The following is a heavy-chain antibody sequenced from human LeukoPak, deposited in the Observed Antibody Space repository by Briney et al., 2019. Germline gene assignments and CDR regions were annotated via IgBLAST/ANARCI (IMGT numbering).Heavy chain of an antibody. CDR2: VNSDGSTT. CDR1: GFPFSNYW. V-gene: IGHV3-74*01. D-gene: IGHD6-13*01. Sequence: PGGSLRLSCAASGFPFSNYWMHWVRQAPGKGLVWVSRVNSDGSTTNYADSVKGRFTISRDNAENTLYMRMNSLRPEDTAVYYCERGYYTSSRFDSWGKGTLVPVP. CDR3: ERGYYTSSRFDS. J-gene: IGHJ4*02.